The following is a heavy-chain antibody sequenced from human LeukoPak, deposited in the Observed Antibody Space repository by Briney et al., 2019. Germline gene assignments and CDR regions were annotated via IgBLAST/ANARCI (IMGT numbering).Heavy chain of an antibody. J-gene: IGHJ2*01. CDR2: IYYSGST. V-gene: IGHV4-39*07. D-gene: IGHD4-23*01. Sequence: PSETLSLTCTVSGGSISSSSYYWGWIRQPPGKGLEWIGSIYYSGSTYYNPSLKSRVTISVDTSKNQFSLKLSSVTAADTAVYYCARFGGASLTVVTPPYWYFDLWGRGTLVTVSS. CDR3: ARFGGASLTVVTPPYWYFDL. CDR1: GGSISSSSYY.